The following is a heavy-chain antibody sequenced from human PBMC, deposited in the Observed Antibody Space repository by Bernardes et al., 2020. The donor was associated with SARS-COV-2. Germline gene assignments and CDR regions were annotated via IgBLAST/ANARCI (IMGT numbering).Heavy chain of an antibody. D-gene: IGHD3-3*01. CDR3: AKDFPARITIFGVGMLGGMDV. Sequence: GSLRLSCAASGFTFSSYAMSWVRQAPGKGLEWVSAISGSGGSTYYADSVKGRFTISRDNSKNTLYLQMNSLRAEDTAVYYCAKDFPARITIFGVGMLGGMDVWGQGTTVTVSS. CDR2: ISGSGGST. J-gene: IGHJ6*02. CDR1: GFTFSSYA. V-gene: IGHV3-23*01.